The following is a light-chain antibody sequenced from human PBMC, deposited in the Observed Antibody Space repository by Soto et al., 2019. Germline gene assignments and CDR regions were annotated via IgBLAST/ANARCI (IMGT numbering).Light chain of an antibody. CDR2: GAS. CDR1: QSINSE. V-gene: IGKV3-15*01. Sequence: EIVMTQSPATLSLSPGERAALSCRASQSINSELAWYQQKPGQPPRLLIYGASTRATGVPARFTGSESGSEFTLTISGLQSEDFAVYYCQQLNSYPITFGQGTRLEIK. CDR3: QQLNSYPIT. J-gene: IGKJ5*01.